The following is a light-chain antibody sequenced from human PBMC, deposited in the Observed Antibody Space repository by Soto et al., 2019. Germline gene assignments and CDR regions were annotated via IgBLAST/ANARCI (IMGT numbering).Light chain of an antibody. V-gene: IGKV1-5*03. CDR1: QSINAW. Sequence: DIQMTHSPSTLSASVGDRVTIACRASQSINAWLAWYQQKPGKAPNLLIYQASTLQIGVPSRFSGSGSGTEFTLTINSLQPDDFATYFCQHYDSYSSIAFGQGTRLEIK. CDR3: QHYDSYSSIA. J-gene: IGKJ5*01. CDR2: QAS.